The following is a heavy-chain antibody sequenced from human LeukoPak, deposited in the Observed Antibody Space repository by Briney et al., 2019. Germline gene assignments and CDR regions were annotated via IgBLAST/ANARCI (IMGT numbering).Heavy chain of an antibody. CDR2: IKEDGSEK. V-gene: IGHV3-7*03. Sequence: GGSLRLSCVASGFTFSRYWMSWARQAPGKGLQWVANIKEDGSEKYYVDSVKGRFTISRDNAKNSLYLHMISLRAKDTAVYYCARTGDSHYWGQGTLVTVSS. D-gene: IGHD7-27*01. CDR3: ARTGDSHY. CDR1: GFTFSRYW. J-gene: IGHJ4*02.